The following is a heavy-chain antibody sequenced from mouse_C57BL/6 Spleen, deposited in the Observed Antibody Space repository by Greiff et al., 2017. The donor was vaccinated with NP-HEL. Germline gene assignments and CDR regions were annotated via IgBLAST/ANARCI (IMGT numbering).Heavy chain of an antibody. CDR1: GYTFTSYW. D-gene: IGHD2-12*01. V-gene: IGHV1-53*01. J-gene: IGHJ3*01. Sequence: QVQLQQPGTELVKPGASVKLSCKASGYTFTSYWMHWVKQRPGQGLEWIGNINTSNGGTNYNEKVKSKAKLTVDKSSSTAYMQLSSLTSEEYAVNDRERWEMLPVAYWGQGTLVTVSA. CDR3: ERWEMLPVAY. CDR2: INTSNGGT.